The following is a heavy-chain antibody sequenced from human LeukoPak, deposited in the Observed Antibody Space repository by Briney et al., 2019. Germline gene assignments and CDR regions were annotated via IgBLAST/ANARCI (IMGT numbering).Heavy chain of an antibody. Sequence: GGSLRLSCAASGFTVSSYYMSWVRQAPGKGLEWVSVIYSGASTYYAASVKGRFTISRDNSKNTMYLQMNSLRAEDTAVYYCAVYLKWVGPRNWFDPWGQGTLVTVSS. J-gene: IGHJ5*02. D-gene: IGHD6-19*01. CDR1: GFTVSSYY. CDR2: IYSGAST. V-gene: IGHV3-66*01. CDR3: AVYLKWVGPRNWFDP.